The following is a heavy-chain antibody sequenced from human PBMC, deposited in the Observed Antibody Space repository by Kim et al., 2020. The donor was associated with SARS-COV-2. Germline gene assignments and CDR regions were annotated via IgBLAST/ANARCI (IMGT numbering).Heavy chain of an antibody. D-gene: IGHD3-9*01. J-gene: IGHJ4*02. CDR3: ARGHYDILTGYYLGLPHYFDY. CDR2: IYYSGST. CDR1: GGSISSYY. V-gene: IGHV4-59*01. Sequence: SETLSLTCTVSGGSISSYYWSWIRQPPGKGLEWIGYIYYSGSTNYNPSLKSRVTISVDTSKNQFSLKLSSVTAADTAVYYCARGHYDILTGYYLGLPHYFDYWGQGTLVTVSS.